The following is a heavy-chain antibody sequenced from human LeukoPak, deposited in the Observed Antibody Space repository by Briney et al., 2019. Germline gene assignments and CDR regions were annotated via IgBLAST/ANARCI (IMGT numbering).Heavy chain of an antibody. CDR3: AKGFHVVVMTALDY. Sequence: PGRSLRLSCAGSGFIFNNYAMHWVRQPPGKGLEWVSGISWNSGSIGYADSVKGRFTISRDNAKNSLYLQMNSLRAEDTALYYCAKGFHVVVMTALDYWGQGTLVTVSS. CDR1: GFIFNNYA. J-gene: IGHJ4*02. D-gene: IGHD2-21*02. CDR2: ISWNSGSI. V-gene: IGHV3-9*01.